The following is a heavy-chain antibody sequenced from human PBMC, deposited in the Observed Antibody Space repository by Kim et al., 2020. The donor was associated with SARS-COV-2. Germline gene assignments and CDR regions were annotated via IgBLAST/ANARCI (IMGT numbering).Heavy chain of an antibody. D-gene: IGHD6-13*01. CDR3: ARAVAAAGEYFQQ. J-gene: IGHJ1*01. CDR2: INTYTGDP. CDR1: GYTFSHYA. V-gene: IGHV7-4-1*02. Sequence: ASVKVSCKTSGYTFSHYAIHWVRQAPGQGLEWMGWINTYTGDPMYAQGFTGRFVFSLDTSVSTAYLQISSLKTADTAVYFCARAVAAAGEYFQQWGQGTLITVSS.